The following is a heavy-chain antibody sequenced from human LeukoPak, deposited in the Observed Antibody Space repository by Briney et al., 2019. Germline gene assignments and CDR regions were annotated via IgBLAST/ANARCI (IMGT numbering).Heavy chain of an antibody. CDR2: ISGSGGST. V-gene: IGHV3-23*01. J-gene: IGHJ6*03. CDR3: AKGGGYEAQYYYYYLDV. D-gene: IGHD5-12*01. Sequence: GGSLRLSCAASGFTFSSYAMSWVRQAPGKGLEWVSAISGSGGSTYYADSVKGRFTVSRDDSKNTLYLQMKSLRAEDTAVYYCAKGGGYEAQYYYYYLDVWGKGTTVTISS. CDR1: GFTFSSYA.